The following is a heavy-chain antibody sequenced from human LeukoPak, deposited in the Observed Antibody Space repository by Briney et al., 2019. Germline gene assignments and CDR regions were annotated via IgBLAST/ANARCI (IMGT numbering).Heavy chain of an antibody. J-gene: IGHJ4*02. D-gene: IGHD6-19*01. CDR3: ARYSSGWYEGNFDY. Sequence: SQTLSLTCAVSGGSISSGGYSWSWIRQPPGKGLEWIGYIYHSGSTCYNPSLKSRVTISVDRSKNQFSLKLSSVTAADTAVYYCARYSSGWYEGNFDYWGQGTLVTVSS. CDR2: IYHSGST. V-gene: IGHV4-30-2*01. CDR1: GGSISSGGYS.